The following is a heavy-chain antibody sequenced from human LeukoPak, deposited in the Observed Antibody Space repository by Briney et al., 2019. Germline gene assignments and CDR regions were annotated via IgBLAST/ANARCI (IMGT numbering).Heavy chain of an antibody. CDR3: ARAGYCSGGSCYPYYYYYYMDV. CDR2: ISGHNDDT. D-gene: IGHD2-15*01. J-gene: IGHJ6*03. Sequence: GASVKVSCKASGYTFTCYAISWVRQAPGQGLEWMGWISGHNDDTNYAQRLQGRVTMTTDTSTSTAYMELRSLRSDDTAVYYCARAGYCSGGSCYPYYYYYYMDVWGKGTTVTVSS. V-gene: IGHV1-18*01. CDR1: GYTFTCYA.